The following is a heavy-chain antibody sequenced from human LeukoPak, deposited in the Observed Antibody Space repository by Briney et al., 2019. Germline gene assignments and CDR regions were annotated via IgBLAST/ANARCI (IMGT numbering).Heavy chain of an antibody. CDR3: AKDLEGYCSSTSCYAFDY. CDR1: GFTFSSYG. CDR2: IWYGGSNK. D-gene: IGHD2-2*01. Sequence: GRSLRLSCAASGFTFSSYGMHWVRHAPGKGLEWVAVIWYGGSNKYYADSVKGRFTISRDNSKNTLYLQMNSLRAEDTAVYYCAKDLEGYCSSTSCYAFDYWGQGTLVTVSS. V-gene: IGHV3-30*18. J-gene: IGHJ4*02.